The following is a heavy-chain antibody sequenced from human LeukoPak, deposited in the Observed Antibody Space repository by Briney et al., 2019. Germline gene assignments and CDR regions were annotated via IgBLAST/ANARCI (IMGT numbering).Heavy chain of an antibody. V-gene: IGHV3-48*03. CDR1: GFTLTSYE. Sequence: GSLRLSCAASGFTLTSYEMNWVRQAPGKGLEWVSYITISGSTIYYADSVKGRFTISRDNAKNSLYLQMNSLRAEDTAVYYCARATSFDYWGQGTLVTVSS. CDR3: ARATSFDY. CDR2: ITISGSTI. J-gene: IGHJ4*02.